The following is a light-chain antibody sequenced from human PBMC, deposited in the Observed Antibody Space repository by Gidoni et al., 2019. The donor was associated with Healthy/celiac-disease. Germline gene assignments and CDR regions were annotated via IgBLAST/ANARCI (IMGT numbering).Light chain of an antibody. CDR3: QQYNNWPPFT. CDR1: QSVSSN. J-gene: IGKJ3*01. V-gene: IGKV3-15*01. CDR2: GAS. Sequence: EIVMTQSPATLSVSPGERATLSCRASQSVSSNLAGYQQKPGQAPRLLIYGASTRATGIPARFSGSGSGTEFTLTISSLKSEDFAVYDCQQYNNWPPFTFGPGTKVDIK.